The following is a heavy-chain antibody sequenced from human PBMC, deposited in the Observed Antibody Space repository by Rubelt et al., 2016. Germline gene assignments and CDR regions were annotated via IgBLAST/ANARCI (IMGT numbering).Heavy chain of an antibody. CDR2: ISAYNGNT. CDR1: GYTFTSYG. J-gene: IGHJ4*02. D-gene: IGHD5-18*01. V-gene: IGHV1-18*01. Sequence: QVQLVQSGAEVKKPGASVKVSCKASGYTFTSYGISWVRQAPGQGLEWMGWISAYNGNTNLAQYVQGRVTRTTVTFASTAYMALRSLRSDDRAVYDCATGPDTAMEFDYWGQGTLVTVSS. CDR3: ATGPDTAMEFDY.